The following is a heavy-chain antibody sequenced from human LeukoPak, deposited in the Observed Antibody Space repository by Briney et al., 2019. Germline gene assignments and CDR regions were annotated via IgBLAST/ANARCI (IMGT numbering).Heavy chain of an antibody. V-gene: IGHV5-51*01. CDR3: AKVGTWNGADY. CDR1: GYSFTTYW. Sequence: GESLKISCKGSGYSFTTYWIGWVRQMPGKGLEWMGIIYPGDSDTRFSPSFQGQVTISADKSISTAYLQWSSLRTSDTAMYYCAKVGTWNGADYWGQGTLVTVSS. D-gene: IGHD1-1*01. J-gene: IGHJ4*02. CDR2: IYPGDSDT.